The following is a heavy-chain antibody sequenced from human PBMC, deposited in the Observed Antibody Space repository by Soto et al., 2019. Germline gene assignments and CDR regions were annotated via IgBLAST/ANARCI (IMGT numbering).Heavy chain of an antibody. Sequence: EVQLVESGGGLVQPGGSLRLSCAASGFTFSGYWMHWVRQVPGEGLEWVSRIDSDGGSTTYADAVKGRFTTFRDNAKNTVYLQMYSRSADDTAVYYCASYQPVAGPTTCDYWGHGTLVTVS. CDR2: IDSDGGST. D-gene: IGHD6-19*01. CDR1: GFTFSGYW. J-gene: IGHJ4*01. CDR3: ASYQPVAGPTTCDY. V-gene: IGHV3-74*03.